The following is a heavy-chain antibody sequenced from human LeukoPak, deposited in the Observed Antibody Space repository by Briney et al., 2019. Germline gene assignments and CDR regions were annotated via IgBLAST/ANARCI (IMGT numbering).Heavy chain of an antibody. Sequence: WKTLALTWNVAAGWVSRYYWRCVGQPDEKGLEWIGRIYSSGSTNYKPSLKSRVTMSVDTSKTQFSLKLTSVTAADTAVYYCARATGLWYGFAIWGQGTMVTVSS. V-gene: IGHV4-4*07. CDR1: AGWVSRYY. CDR2: IYSSGST. CDR3: ARATGLWYGFAI. D-gene: IGHD2-21*01. J-gene: IGHJ3*02.